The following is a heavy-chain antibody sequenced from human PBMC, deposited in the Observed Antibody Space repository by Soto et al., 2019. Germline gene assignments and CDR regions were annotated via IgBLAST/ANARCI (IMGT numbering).Heavy chain of an antibody. J-gene: IGHJ6*02. Sequence: ASVKVSCKASGGTFSSYAISWVRQAPGQGLEWMGGIIPIFGTANYAQKFQGRVTITADESTSTAYMELSSLRSEDTAVYYCARGRPRDYGRYYGMDVWGQGTTVTVSS. CDR1: GGTFSSYA. CDR3: ARGRPRDYGRYYGMDV. D-gene: IGHD4-17*01. CDR2: IIPIFGTA. V-gene: IGHV1-69*13.